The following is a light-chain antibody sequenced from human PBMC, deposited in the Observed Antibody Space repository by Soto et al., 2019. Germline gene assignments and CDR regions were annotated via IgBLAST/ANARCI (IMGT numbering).Light chain of an antibody. J-gene: IGKJ4*01. V-gene: IGKV3-15*01. CDR3: QQYNNWLT. Sequence: EIVMTQSPATLSVSPGERATLSCRASQSVSSNLAWYQQKPGQAPRLLIYGASTRATGIPARFSGSGSGKEFTLTISILQSEDFAVYYCQQYNNWLTFGGGTKVEIK. CDR1: QSVSSN. CDR2: GAS.